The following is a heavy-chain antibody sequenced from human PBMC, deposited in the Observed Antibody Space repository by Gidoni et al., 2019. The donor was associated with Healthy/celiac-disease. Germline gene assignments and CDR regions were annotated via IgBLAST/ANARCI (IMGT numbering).Heavy chain of an antibody. D-gene: IGHD3-22*01. J-gene: IGHJ6*02. CDR1: SSYG. CDR3: AREGSGDPYYYDSSGFYGMDV. V-gene: IGHV3-33*01. Sequence: SSYGMHWVRQAPGKGLEWVAVIWYDGSNKYYADSVKGRFTISRDNSKNTLYLQMNSLRAEDTAVYYCAREGSGDPYYYDSSGFYGMDVWGQGTTVTVSS. CDR2: IWYDGSNK.